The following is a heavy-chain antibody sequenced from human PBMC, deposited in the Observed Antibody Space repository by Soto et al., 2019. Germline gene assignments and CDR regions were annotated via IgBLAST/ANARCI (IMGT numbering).Heavy chain of an antibody. CDR1: GFTFSSYA. Sequence: EVQLLESGGGLVQPGGSLRLSCAASGFTFSSYAMSWVRQAPGKGLEWVSVSSGSGGSTYYADSVKGRFTISRDNSKNTLYLQMNSLRAEDTAVYYCARRTSGWYLDYWGQGTLVTVSS. V-gene: IGHV3-23*01. CDR3: ARRTSGWYLDY. J-gene: IGHJ4*02. CDR2: SSGSGGST. D-gene: IGHD6-19*01.